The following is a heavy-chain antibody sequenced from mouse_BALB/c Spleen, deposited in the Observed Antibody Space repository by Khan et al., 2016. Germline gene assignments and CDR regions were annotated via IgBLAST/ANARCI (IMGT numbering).Heavy chain of an antibody. CDR1: EYTFTNYG. V-gene: IGHV9-3*02. CDR3: ARTGDYPYYAMDY. D-gene: IGHD2-13*01. Sequence: QIQLVQSGPELKKPGETVKISCKASEYTFTNYGMNWVKQAPGKGLKWMGWINTNTGEPTYAEEVKGRFAISLEASASTAYLQINNLKNEDSATYFCARTGDYPYYAMDYWGQGTSVTVSS. CDR2: INTNTGEP. J-gene: IGHJ4*01.